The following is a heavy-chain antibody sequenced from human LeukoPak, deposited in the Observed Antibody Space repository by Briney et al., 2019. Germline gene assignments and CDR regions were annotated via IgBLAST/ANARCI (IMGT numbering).Heavy chain of an antibody. Sequence: ASVTVSCRASGYTFTGYYIHWVRQAPGQGLEWMGWINPNSGVTNYAHKFQGRVTMTGDTSIRTAYVELSRLRSDDTAVYYCARGSGEFDYWGQGTLVTVSS. CDR3: ARGSGEFDY. D-gene: IGHD3-16*01. V-gene: IGHV1-2*02. J-gene: IGHJ4*02. CDR2: INPNSGVT. CDR1: GYTFTGYY.